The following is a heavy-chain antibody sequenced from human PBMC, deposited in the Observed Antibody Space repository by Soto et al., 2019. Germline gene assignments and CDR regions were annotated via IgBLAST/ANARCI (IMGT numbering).Heavy chain of an antibody. Sequence: XSVKVACTAFGYPLTSYGITWVRQAPGQGLEWMGWISAYNGNTNYEQKLQDRVTMTTDTSTSTAYMELRSLRSDDTAVYYCARQLTALSAFDIWGQGTMVTVSS. CDR1: GYPLTSYG. V-gene: IGHV1-18*04. J-gene: IGHJ3*02. CDR2: ISAYNGNT. D-gene: IGHD1-1*01. CDR3: ARQLTALSAFDI.